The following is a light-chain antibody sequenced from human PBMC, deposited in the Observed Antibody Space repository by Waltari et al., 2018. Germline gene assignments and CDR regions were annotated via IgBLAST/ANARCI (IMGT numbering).Light chain of an antibody. CDR3: ATWDTTLSAWV. J-gene: IGLJ3*02. CDR2: EVN. Sequence: QAVLTQPPSVSAAPGQKVTISCSGSSSNIGNDYVSWYQQLPGTAPELLIYEVNKRPSYIPDRFSAAKSDTAATLAITGLPTADEADYYCATWDTTLSAWVFGGGTRVTVL. V-gene: IGLV1-51*01. CDR1: SSNIGNDY.